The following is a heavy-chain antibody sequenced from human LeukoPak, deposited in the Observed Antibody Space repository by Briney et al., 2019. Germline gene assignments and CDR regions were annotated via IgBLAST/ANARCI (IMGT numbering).Heavy chain of an antibody. CDR3: AKTTTVGFGDWFDP. CDR2: ISSDSRTI. V-gene: IGHV3-48*01. J-gene: IGHJ5*02. D-gene: IGHD4-11*01. Sequence: GGSLRLSCAASGFTFSSYSMNWVRQAPGKGLEWVSYISSDSRTIYYADSVKGRFTISRDNAKNSLYLQMKSLRAEDTAVYYCAKTTTVGFGDWFDPWGQGTLVTVSS. CDR1: GFTFSSYS.